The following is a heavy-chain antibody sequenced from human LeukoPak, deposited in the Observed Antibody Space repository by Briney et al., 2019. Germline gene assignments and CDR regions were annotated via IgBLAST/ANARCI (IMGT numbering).Heavy chain of an antibody. J-gene: IGHJ4*02. Sequence: QTGGSLGLSCAASGFTFSHHGMHWVRQAPGKGLEWVAFIRNDGSNHYYADSVKGRFTISRDNSKNTLYLQMNSLRAEDTAVYYCAKDTYSSSDYWGQGTLVTVSS. CDR1: GFTFSHHG. D-gene: IGHD6-6*01. CDR3: AKDTYSSSDY. V-gene: IGHV3-30*02. CDR2: IRNDGSNH.